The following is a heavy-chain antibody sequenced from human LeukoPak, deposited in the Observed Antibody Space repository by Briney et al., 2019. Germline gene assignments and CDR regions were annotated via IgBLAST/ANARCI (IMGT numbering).Heavy chain of an antibody. CDR1: GFTFSSYG. CDR2: IWYDGSNK. CDR3: AREGGDGSGYYRYYFDY. J-gene: IGHJ4*02. D-gene: IGHD3-22*01. Sequence: GGSLRLSCAASGFTFSSYGMHWVRQAPGKGLEWVAVIWYDGSNKYYADSVKGRFTISRDNSKNTLYLQMNSLRAEDTAVYYCAREGGDGSGYYRYYFDYWGQGTLVTVSS. V-gene: IGHV3-33*01.